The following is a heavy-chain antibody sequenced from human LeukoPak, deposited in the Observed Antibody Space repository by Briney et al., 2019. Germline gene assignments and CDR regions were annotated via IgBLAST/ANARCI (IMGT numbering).Heavy chain of an antibody. D-gene: IGHD6-13*01. Sequence: GGSLKLSXAASGFTFSNAWMSWVRQAPGKGLEWVSAISGSGGSTHYAVSVRGRFAISRDNSKNTLYLQMNSLRAQDTAVYYCAKSHLQIAAANFDYWGQGTLVAVSS. CDR1: GFTFSNAW. CDR3: AKSHLQIAAANFDY. V-gene: IGHV3-23*01. CDR2: ISGSGGST. J-gene: IGHJ4*02.